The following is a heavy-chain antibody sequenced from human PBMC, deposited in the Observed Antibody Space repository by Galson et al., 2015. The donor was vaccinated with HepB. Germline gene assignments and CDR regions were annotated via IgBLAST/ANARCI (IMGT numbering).Heavy chain of an antibody. J-gene: IGHJ5*02. D-gene: IGHD2-2*01. Sequence: LSLTCAVYGGSFSGYYWSWIRQPPGKGLEWIGEINHSGSTNYNPSLKSRVTISVDTSKNQFSLKLSSVTAADTAVYYCARGSRYCSSTSCYPWFDPWGQGTLVTVSS. CDR2: INHSGST. V-gene: IGHV4-34*01. CDR1: GGSFSGYY. CDR3: ARGSRYCSSTSCYPWFDP.